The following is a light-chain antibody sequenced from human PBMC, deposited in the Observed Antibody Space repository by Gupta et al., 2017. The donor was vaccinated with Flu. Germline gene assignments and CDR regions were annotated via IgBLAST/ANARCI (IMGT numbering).Light chain of an antibody. V-gene: IGLV2-11*01. J-gene: IGLJ1*01. CDR1: STDVGGYNY. CDR2: DVT. Sequence: QSALTQPRSVSGSPGHSVTIPCTGSSTDVGGYNYVSWYQQHPGKAPKVIIYDVTKRPAGVPDRFSGSKSGYTASLTISGLQAEDEADYHCCSSADKLVYVFGTGTKVTVL. CDR3: CSSADKLVYV.